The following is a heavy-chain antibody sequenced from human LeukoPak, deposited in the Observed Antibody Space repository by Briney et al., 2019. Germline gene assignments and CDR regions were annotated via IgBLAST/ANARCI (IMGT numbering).Heavy chain of an antibody. D-gene: IGHD6-6*01. J-gene: IGHJ6*03. Sequence: ASVKVSCKASGYTFTGYYTHWVRQAPGQGLEWMGWINPNSGGTNYAQKFQGRVTMTRDTSISTAYMELSRLRSDDTAVYYCARDGQAARYYYYYYYMDVWGKGTTVTVSS. V-gene: IGHV1-2*02. CDR2: INPNSGGT. CDR1: GYTFTGYY. CDR3: ARDGQAARYYYYYYYMDV.